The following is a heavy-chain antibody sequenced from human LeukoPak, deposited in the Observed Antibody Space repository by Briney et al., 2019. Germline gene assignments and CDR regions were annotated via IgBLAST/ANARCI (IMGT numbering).Heavy chain of an antibody. CDR1: GYTFTSYD. J-gene: IGHJ6*02. D-gene: IGHD6-19*01. Sequence: GASVKVSCKASGYTFTSYDINWVRQATGQGLEWMGWMNPNSGNTGCAQKFQGRVTMTRNTSISTAYMELSSLRSEDTAVYYCASCRVAGSPGYYYYYGMDVWGQGTTVTVSS. CDR2: MNPNSGNT. CDR3: ASCRVAGSPGYYYYYGMDV. V-gene: IGHV1-8*01.